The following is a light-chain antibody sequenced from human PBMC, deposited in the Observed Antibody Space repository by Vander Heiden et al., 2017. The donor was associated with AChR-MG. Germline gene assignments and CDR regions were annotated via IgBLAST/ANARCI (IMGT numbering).Light chain of an antibody. CDR3: LQYACSPRT. CDR2: GAF. J-gene: IGKJ2*01. CDR1: QSVNSNY. Sequence: EIVLTQSPGTLSLSPGERVTISCRASQSVNSNYLAWFQQKPGQVPRLLIYGAFRRATGIPDRFSGSGSGTDFTLTISRLEPEDFGVFYCLQYACSPRTFGQGTRLEIQ. V-gene: IGKV3-20*01.